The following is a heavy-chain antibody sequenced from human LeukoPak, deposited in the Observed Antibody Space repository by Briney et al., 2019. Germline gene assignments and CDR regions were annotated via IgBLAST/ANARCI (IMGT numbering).Heavy chain of an antibody. V-gene: IGHV1-3*04. CDR2: INTGNGNT. J-gene: IGHJ3*02. D-gene: IGHD5-18*01. CDR1: GYTFTSNA. Sequence: GASVKVSCKASGYTFTSNAMHWVRQAPGQRPEWMGWINTGNGNTKYSQKFQGRVTISRDTSANTAYMEVSSLRSEDTAVYYCARTPARIQLWLSVAFDIWGQGTMVTVSS. CDR3: ARTPARIQLWLSVAFDI.